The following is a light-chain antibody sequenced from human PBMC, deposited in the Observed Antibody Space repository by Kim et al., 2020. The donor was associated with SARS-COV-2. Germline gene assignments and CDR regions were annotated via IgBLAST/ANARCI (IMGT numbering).Light chain of an antibody. Sequence: ERAARSCRASQSVSSNYLAWYQQTPGQAPRLLIDVASSRATGIPDRFSGSGSGTDGTDFTLTISRLEPEDFAVYYCQQYAGSVLTFGGGTKVDIK. CDR3: QQYAGSVLT. CDR2: VAS. V-gene: IGKV3-20*01. CDR1: QSVSSNY. J-gene: IGKJ4*01.